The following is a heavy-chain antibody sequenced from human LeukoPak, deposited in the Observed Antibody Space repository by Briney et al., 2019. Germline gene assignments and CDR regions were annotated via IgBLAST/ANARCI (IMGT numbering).Heavy chain of an antibody. CDR1: GYSFTSYW. D-gene: IGHD2-2*01. CDR2: IYPGDSDT. CDR3: ARGAYWSNTSRPYLAFYFDY. J-gene: IGHJ4*01. Sequence: GESLKISCKGSGYSFTSYWIGWVRQMPGKGLEWMGIIYPGDSDTRYSPSFQGQVTISADKSISTAYLQWSSLKASDTAMYYCARGAYWSNTSRPYLAFYFDYRGPGTLVP. V-gene: IGHV5-51*01.